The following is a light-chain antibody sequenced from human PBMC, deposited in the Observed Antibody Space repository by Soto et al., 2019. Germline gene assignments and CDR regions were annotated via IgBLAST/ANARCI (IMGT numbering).Light chain of an antibody. Sequence: DLQMTQSPSSLSASVGDRVTITCRASQSVVSYVNWYQQKPRKAPKLLIFVTSTLQSGVPSRFSGSGSGTDFTLTISSLQPEYFATYYCQQSYTTPTFGGGTRVEIK. J-gene: IGKJ4*01. CDR3: QQSYTTPT. V-gene: IGKV1-39*01. CDR1: QSVVSY. CDR2: VTS.